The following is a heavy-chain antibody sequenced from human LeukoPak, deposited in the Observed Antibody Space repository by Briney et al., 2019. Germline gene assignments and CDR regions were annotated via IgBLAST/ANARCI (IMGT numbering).Heavy chain of an antibody. CDR1: GGSISSGGYS. Sequence: PSETLSLTCAVSGGSISSGGYSWSWIRQPPGKGLEWIGYIYYSGSTNYNPSLKSRVTISVDTSKNQFSLKLSSVTAADTAVYYCARRCSSTSCYGFDPWGQGTLVTVSS. CDR3: ARRCSSTSCYGFDP. V-gene: IGHV4-61*08. J-gene: IGHJ5*02. D-gene: IGHD2-2*01. CDR2: IYYSGST.